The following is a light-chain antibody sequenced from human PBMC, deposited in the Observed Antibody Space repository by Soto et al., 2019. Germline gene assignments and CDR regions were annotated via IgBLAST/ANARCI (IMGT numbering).Light chain of an antibody. CDR2: DAS. CDR1: QNISNW. V-gene: IGKV1-5*01. CDR3: QQDYTLYA. Sequence: DIQMTQSPSTLSASVGDRVTITCRASQNISNWLAWYQQRPGRAPNLLIHDASTLESGVPSRFSGSGSVTEVTLTIGSLQRYDFATYYCQQDYTLYAFGQGTKLEIK. J-gene: IGKJ2*01.